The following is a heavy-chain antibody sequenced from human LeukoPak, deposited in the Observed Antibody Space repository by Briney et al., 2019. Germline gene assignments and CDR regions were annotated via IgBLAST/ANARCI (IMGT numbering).Heavy chain of an antibody. CDR3: ARAYRVYCTNGVCYPGVTTNDY. CDR1: GYTFTSYG. V-gene: IGHV1-18*01. CDR2: ISAYNGNT. D-gene: IGHD2-8*01. Sequence: ASVTVSCQASGYTFTSYGISWVRQAPGQGLEWMGWISAYNGNTNYLQKLQGRVTMTTDTSTSTAYMELRSLRSDDTAVYYCARAYRVYCTNGVCYPGVTTNDYWGQGTLVTVSS. J-gene: IGHJ4*02.